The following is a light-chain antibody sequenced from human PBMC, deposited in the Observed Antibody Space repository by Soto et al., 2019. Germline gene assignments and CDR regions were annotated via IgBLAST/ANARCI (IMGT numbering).Light chain of an antibody. CDR3: QQAKRFPLT. CDR1: QDINTW. J-gene: IGKJ4*01. CDR2: AAS. Sequence: DIQMTQSPSSVSASVGDRVTITCRASQDINTWLAWYQQTPGKAPRLLIFAASSLQSGVPSRFSGSGSGTDFTLTISSLQPEDFATYYCQQAKRFPLTFGGGTKVEIK. V-gene: IGKV1-12*01.